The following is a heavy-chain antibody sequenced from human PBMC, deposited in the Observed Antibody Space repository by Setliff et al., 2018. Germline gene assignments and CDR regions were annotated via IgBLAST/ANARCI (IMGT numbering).Heavy chain of an antibody. CDR3: AREGYSSGWFDY. D-gene: IGHD6-19*01. J-gene: IGHJ4*02. CDR1: GFIFSNYG. Sequence: GSLRLSCGASGFIFSNYGMHWVRQAPGKGLEWVTFVRLDGSKEYYADSVKGRFTISRDNSKNTLYLQMNSLRAEDTAVYYCAREGYSSGWFDYWGQGTLVTVSS. CDR2: VRLDGSKE. V-gene: IGHV3-30*02.